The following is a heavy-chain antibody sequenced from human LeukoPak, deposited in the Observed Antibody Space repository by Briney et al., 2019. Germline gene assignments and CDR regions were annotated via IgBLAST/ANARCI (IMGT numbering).Heavy chain of an antibody. J-gene: IGHJ4*02. CDR2: INWNGGST. Sequence: PGGSLRLSCAASGFTFDDYGMSWVRQAPGKGLEWVSGINWNGGSTGYADSVKGRFTISRDNAKNSLYLQMNSLKAEDTAVYYCASGSGWRQLYWGQGTLVTVSP. CDR3: ASGSGWRQLY. V-gene: IGHV3-20*04. CDR1: GFTFDDYG. D-gene: IGHD5-24*01.